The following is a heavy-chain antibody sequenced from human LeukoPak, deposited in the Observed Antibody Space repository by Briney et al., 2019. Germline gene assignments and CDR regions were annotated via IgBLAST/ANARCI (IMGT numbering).Heavy chain of an antibody. V-gene: IGHV4-38-2*02. J-gene: IGHJ4*02. D-gene: IGHD6-13*01. CDR2: IYHSGST. CDR3: AREVPSGIAAAGLDY. CDR1: GYSLSSGYY. Sequence: SETLSLTCAVSGYSLSSGYYWGWIRQPPGKGREWIGSIYHSGSTYYNPSLKRRVTISVDTSKNQFSLKLSSVTAADTAVYYCAREVPSGIAAAGLDYWGQGTLVTVSS.